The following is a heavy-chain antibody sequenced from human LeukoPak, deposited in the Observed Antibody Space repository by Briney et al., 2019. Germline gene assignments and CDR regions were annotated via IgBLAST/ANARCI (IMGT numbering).Heavy chain of an antibody. V-gene: IGHV4-4*07. Sequence: SETLSLTCTVSGGSISSYCWNWIRQPAGKGLEWIGRIYTSGSTNYNPSLKSRVTISVDKSKNQFSLKLSSVTAAGTAVYYCAVDFWSGSHRGYWGQGTLVTVSS. CDR1: GGSISSYC. CDR3: AVDFWSGSHRGY. D-gene: IGHD3-3*01. J-gene: IGHJ4*02. CDR2: IYTSGST.